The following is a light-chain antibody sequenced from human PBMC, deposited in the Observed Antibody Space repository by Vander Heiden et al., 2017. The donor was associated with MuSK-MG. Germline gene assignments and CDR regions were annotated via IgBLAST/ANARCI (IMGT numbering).Light chain of an antibody. CDR1: QSSRRW. CDR2: KAS. CDR3: QQYNSSSPLT. V-gene: IGKV1-5*03. Sequence: DIEMTQSPSTLSASVGDRVTITCRASQSSRRWLAWYQQKPGKAPNLLIYKASTLASGVPSRFSGSGSGTEFTLTISSLQPDDFAAYYCQQYNSSSPLTFGGGTKVEIK. J-gene: IGKJ4*01.